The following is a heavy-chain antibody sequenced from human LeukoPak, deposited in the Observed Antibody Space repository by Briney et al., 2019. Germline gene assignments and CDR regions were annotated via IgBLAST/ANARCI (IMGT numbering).Heavy chain of an antibody. CDR2: INPNSGGT. J-gene: IGHJ6*03. Sequence: ASVKVSCKASGYTFTGYYMHWVRQAPGQGLEWMGWINPNSGGTNYAQKLQGRVTMTTDTSTSTAYMELRSLRSDDTAVYYCARVTVQLELDDPRKYYYYYYMDVWGKGTTVTISS. CDR3: ARVTVQLELDDPRKYYYYYYMDV. V-gene: IGHV1-2*02. CDR1: GYTFTGYY. D-gene: IGHD1-1*01.